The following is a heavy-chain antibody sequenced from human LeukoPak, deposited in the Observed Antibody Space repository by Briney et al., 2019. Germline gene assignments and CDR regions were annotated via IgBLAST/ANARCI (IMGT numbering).Heavy chain of an antibody. CDR2: ISAYIGNT. CDR1: GYTFTSYG. D-gene: IGHD1-26*01. V-gene: IGHV1-18*01. Sequence: ASVKVSCKASGYTFTSYGISWVRQAPGQGLEWMGWISAYIGNTNYAQKFQGRVTITTDTSTSTAYVELRSLRADDTAVYYCARALRVGAAGSDAFDIWRQGTKVTDSS. CDR3: ARALRVGAAGSDAFDI. J-gene: IGHJ3*02.